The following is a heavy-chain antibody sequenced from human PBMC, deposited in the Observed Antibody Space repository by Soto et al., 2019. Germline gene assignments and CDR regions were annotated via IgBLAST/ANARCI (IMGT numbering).Heavy chain of an antibody. CDR3: AREARSDRGAYHYEGIDY. V-gene: IGHV3-23*01. CDR2: FSAGGAGYT. CDR1: GFTFSSYS. Sequence: EVPLLESGGGLAQPGGSLRLSWAASGFTFSSYSMNWVRRAPGKGLELVSAFSAGGAGYTHYADSVKARFTIFRANSDNTRLLQMNCLRAEQPARYNCAREARSDRGAYHYEGIDYWVQGTMVTVS. D-gene: IGHD3-22*01. J-gene: IGHJ4*02.